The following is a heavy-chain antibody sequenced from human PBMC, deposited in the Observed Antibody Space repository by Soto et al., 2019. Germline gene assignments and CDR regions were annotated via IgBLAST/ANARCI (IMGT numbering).Heavy chain of an antibody. CDR3: AKDLRPDGVWDFDY. CDR1: GFTFSSYT. CDR2: INSGGRT. Sequence: PGGSLRLSCTASGFTFSSYTMNWVRPDPGKGLEWVSGINSGGRTYYADSVKGRFTISRDDSKNTLYLQIISLRAEDTAVYYCAKDLRPDGVWDFDYWGQGTLVTVSS. D-gene: IGHD4-17*01. V-gene: IGHV3-23*01. J-gene: IGHJ4*02.